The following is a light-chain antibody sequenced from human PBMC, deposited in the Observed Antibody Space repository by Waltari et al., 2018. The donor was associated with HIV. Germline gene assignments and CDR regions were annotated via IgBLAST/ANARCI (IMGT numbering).Light chain of an antibody. CDR2: EVS. J-gene: IGLJ1*01. V-gene: IGLV2-14*01. Sequence: QSALTQPASVSGSPGQSITIPCTGTSRHVGGYNYVSWYQQHPGKAPKLMIYEVSNRPSGVSNRFSGSKSGNTASLTISGLQAEDEADYYCSSYTSSSTPYVFGTGTKVAVL. CDR3: SSYTSSSTPYV. CDR1: SRHVGGYNY.